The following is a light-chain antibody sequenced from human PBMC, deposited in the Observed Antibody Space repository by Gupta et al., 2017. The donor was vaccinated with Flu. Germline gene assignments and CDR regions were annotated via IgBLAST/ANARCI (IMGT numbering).Light chain of an antibody. J-gene: IGLJ3*02. CDR3: VSGSSSSNLV. CDR1: RSDIGSNSY. CDR2: GVT. Sequence: WLTTSFTVTRSDIGSNSYVSWYQQHPGQALKLLIYGVTKPPSGVSNRFSSSTSDDTASLTISVRQAEDEADYYCVSGSSSSNLVFGGGTKLTVL. V-gene: IGLV2-14*01.